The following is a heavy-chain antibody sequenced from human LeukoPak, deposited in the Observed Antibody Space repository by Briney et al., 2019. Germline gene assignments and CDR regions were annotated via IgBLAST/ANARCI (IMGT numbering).Heavy chain of an antibody. CDR3: ARHDEYSSSSGTSNWFDP. Sequence: PSETLSLTCTVSGGSISSYYWSWIRQPPGKGLEWIGYIYTSGSTNYNPSLKSRITISVDTSKNQFSLKLSSVTAADTAVYYCARHDEYSSSSGTSNWFDPWGQGTLVTVSS. J-gene: IGHJ5*02. D-gene: IGHD6-6*01. CDR1: GGSISSYY. V-gene: IGHV4-4*09. CDR2: IYTSGST.